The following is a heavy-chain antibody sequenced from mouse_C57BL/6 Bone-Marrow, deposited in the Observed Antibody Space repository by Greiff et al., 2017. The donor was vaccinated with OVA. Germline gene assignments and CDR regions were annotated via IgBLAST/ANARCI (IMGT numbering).Heavy chain of an antibody. Sequence: EVKLVESGGGLVQPGGSLKLSCAASGFTFSDYGMAWVRQAPRKGPAWVAFISNLAYSIYYADTVTGRFTISRENAKNTLYLEMSSLRAEDTAMYYCARHPLFAYWGQGTLVTVSA. CDR2: ISNLAYSI. V-gene: IGHV5-15*01. CDR3: ARHPLFAY. CDR1: GFTFSDYG. J-gene: IGHJ3*01.